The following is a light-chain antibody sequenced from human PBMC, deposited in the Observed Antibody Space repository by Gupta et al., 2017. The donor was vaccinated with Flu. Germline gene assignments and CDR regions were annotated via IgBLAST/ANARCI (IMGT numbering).Light chain of an antibody. Sequence: SALPQPPSVSVSPGQTASITCSGDTLGDTYTCWYQHKPGQSPVLVVVQEYKRPSGIPERFSGSKSGNTATLTISGTQAMDEGEYYCQGLGSNVMFGGGTKLTVL. V-gene: IGLV3-1*01. CDR2: QEY. J-gene: IGLJ3*02. CDR3: QGLGSNVM. CDR1: TLGDTY.